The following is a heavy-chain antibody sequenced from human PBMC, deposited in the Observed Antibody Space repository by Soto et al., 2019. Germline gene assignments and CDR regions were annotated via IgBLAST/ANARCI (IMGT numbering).Heavy chain of an antibody. CDR1: GYTFTGYY. CDR2: INPNSGGT. CDR3: AREVPGGNYYYYGMDV. J-gene: IGHJ6*02. V-gene: IGHV1-2*02. D-gene: IGHD1-26*01. Sequence: GASVKVSCKASGYTFTGYYMHWVRQAPGQGLEWMGWINPNSGGTNYAQKFQGRVTMTRDTSISTAYMELSRLRSDDTAVYYCAREVPGGNYYYYGMDVWGQGTTVTVSS.